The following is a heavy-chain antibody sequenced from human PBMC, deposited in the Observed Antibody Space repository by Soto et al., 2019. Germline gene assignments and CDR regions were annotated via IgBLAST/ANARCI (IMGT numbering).Heavy chain of an antibody. V-gene: IGHV3-33*05. CDR3: ARGGDYYDGSRGEFGMDV. J-gene: IGHJ6*02. CDR2: LLHDGSEK. D-gene: IGHD3-22*01. Sequence: QVQLVESGGGVVQPGTSLRLSCAASGFTFSTSAMHWVRQAPGKGLEWVAFLLHDGSEKYYADSVKGRFTISRDNSKNTLYIQMHRLSAEDTAVYYCARGGDYYDGSRGEFGMDVWGQGTTVTVSS. CDR1: GFTFSTSA.